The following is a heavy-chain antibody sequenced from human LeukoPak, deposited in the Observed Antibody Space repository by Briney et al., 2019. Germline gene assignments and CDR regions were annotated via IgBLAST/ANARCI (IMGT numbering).Heavy chain of an antibody. CDR1: GFTFNNYV. D-gene: IGHD5-12*01. Sequence: GGSLRLSCAASGFTFNNYVMSWVRQAPGKGLEWVSGIDYSGGATNYADSVQGRFTVSRDNSKNTLYLQMNNLRAEDTAVYYCAKDRTKVATKNWYFDLWGRGTLVTVSS. CDR3: AKDRTKVATKNWYFDL. J-gene: IGHJ2*01. CDR2: IDYSGGAT. V-gene: IGHV3-23*01.